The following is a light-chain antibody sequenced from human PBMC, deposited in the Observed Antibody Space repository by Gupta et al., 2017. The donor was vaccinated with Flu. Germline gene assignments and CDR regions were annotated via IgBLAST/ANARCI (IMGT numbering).Light chain of an antibody. V-gene: IGKV1-39*01. CDR1: QSISSY. CDR2: DAS. CDR3: QQSYSTPLT. J-gene: IGKJ4*01. Sequence: GDRVTITCRASQSISSYLNWYQQKPGKAPKLLIYDASSLQSGVPARFSGSGSGTDFTLTISSLQPEDFAIYYCQQSYSTPLTFGGGTKVEIK.